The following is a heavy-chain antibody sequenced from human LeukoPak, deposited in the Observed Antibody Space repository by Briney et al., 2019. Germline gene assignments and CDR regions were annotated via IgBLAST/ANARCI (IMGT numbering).Heavy chain of an antibody. J-gene: IGHJ6*02. Sequence: GGSLRLSCAASGFTFSSYSMNWVRQAPGKGLEWVSSISSSSSYIYYADSVKGRFTISRDNAKNSLYLQMNSLRAEDTAVYYCARDIVVVITNPGYYYGMDVWGQGTTVTVSS. CDR3: ARDIVVVITNPGYYYGMDV. D-gene: IGHD3-22*01. CDR2: ISSSSSYI. V-gene: IGHV3-21*01. CDR1: GFTFSSYS.